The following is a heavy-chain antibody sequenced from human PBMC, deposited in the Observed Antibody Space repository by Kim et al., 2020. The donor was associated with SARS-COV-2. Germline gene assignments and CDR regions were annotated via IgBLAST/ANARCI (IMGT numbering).Heavy chain of an antibody. CDR1: GYTFTSYA. D-gene: IGHD3-3*01. CDR2: INAGNGNT. J-gene: IGHJ6*02. CDR3: AREMIITIFGVVIPEGYYGMDV. Sequence: ASVNVSCKASGYTFTSYAMHWVRQAPGQRLEWMGWINAGNGNTKYSQKFQGRVTITRDTSASTAYMELSSLRSEDTAVYYCAREMIITIFGVVIPEGYYGMDVWGQGTTVTVSS. V-gene: IGHV1-3*01.